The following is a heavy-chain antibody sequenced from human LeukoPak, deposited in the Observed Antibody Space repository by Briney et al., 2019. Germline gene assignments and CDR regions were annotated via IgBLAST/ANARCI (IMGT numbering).Heavy chain of an antibody. Sequence: GGSLRLSCAASGFTFSSYGMHWVRQAPGKGLEGVAFIRYDGSNKYYADSVKGRFTISRDNSKNTLYLQMNSLRAEDTAVYYCAKHRGSSTSLNWFDPWGQGTLVTVSS. D-gene: IGHD2-2*01. J-gene: IGHJ5*02. CDR3: AKHRGSSTSLNWFDP. CDR1: GFTFSSYG. CDR2: IRYDGSNK. V-gene: IGHV3-30*02.